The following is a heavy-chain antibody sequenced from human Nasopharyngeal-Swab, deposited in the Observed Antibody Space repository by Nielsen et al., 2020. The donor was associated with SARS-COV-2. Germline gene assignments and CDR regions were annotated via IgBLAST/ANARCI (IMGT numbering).Heavy chain of an antibody. V-gene: IGHV1-69*13. Sequence: SVKVSCKASGGTFSSYAISWVLQAPGQGLEWMGGIIPIFGTANYAQKFQGRVTITADESTSTAYMELSSLRSEDTAVYYCARIVTDIVVVPAAHYYYYGMDVWGQGTTVTVSS. CDR1: GGTFSSYA. CDR2: IIPIFGTA. D-gene: IGHD2-2*01. J-gene: IGHJ6*02. CDR3: ARIVTDIVVVPAAHYYYYGMDV.